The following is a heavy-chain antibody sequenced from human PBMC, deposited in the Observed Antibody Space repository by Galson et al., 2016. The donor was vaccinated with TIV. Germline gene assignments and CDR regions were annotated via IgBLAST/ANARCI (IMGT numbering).Heavy chain of an antibody. CDR2: FSYDERNK. D-gene: IGHD6-19*01. Sequence: SLRLSCAASGFTFSNYGMHWVRQAPGKGLEWMAVFSYDERNKKYADSVKGPFTIPSDNSKNTLYLQMHSLRPDDTAVYYCAKQWLKDYYSTDVWGPGTTVTLSS. J-gene: IGHJ6*02. CDR3: AKQWLKDYYSTDV. CDR1: GFTFSNYG. V-gene: IGHV3-30*18.